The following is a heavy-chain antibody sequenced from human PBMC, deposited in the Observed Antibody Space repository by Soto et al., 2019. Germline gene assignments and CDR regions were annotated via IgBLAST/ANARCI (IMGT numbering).Heavy chain of an antibody. CDR2: INSDGSST. Sequence: EVQLVESGGGLVQPGGSLRLSCADSGFTFSSYWMHWVRQAPGKGLGWVSRINSDGSSTSYADSVKGRFTISRDNAKNTLYLQMNSLRAEDTAVYYCVRTSLVVAAATREDYWGQGTLVTVSS. CDR1: GFTFSSYW. V-gene: IGHV3-74*01. D-gene: IGHD2-15*01. J-gene: IGHJ4*02. CDR3: VRTSLVVAAATREDY.